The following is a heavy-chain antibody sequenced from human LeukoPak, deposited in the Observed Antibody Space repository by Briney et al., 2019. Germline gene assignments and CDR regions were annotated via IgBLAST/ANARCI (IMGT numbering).Heavy chain of an antibody. CDR2: IYYSGSA. CDR1: GGSISSSSYY. V-gene: IGHV4-39*01. J-gene: IGHJ5*02. D-gene: IGHD3-9*01. CDR3: ARQEGYYDILTGYYQTRHGFDP. Sequence: KTSETLSLTCTVSGGSISSSSYYWGWIRQPPGKGLEWIGSIYYSGSAYYNPSLKSRVTISVDTSKNQFSLKLSSVTAADTAVYYCARQEGYYDILTGYYQTRHGFDPWGQGTLVTVSS.